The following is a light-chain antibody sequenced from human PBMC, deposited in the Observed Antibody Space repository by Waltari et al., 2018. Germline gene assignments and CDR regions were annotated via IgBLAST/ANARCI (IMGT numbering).Light chain of an antibody. CDR1: SPDVGNYNI. CDR2: EGE. J-gene: IGLJ2*01. Sequence: QSALTQPASVSGSPGQSITISCTGTSPDVGNYNIVSWVQHHPGKAPKLLIYEGENRPSRVSSRLFGSKSDKAASLTISGLEADDEAVYYCFSYAVSSTFMIFGGGTQLTVL. V-gene: IGLV2-23*01. CDR3: FSYAVSSTFMI.